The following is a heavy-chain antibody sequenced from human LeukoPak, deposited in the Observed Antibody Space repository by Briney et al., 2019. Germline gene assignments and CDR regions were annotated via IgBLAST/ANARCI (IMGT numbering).Heavy chain of an antibody. Sequence: SETLSLTCGVYGGSFSGYYWSWIRQPPGKGLEWIGEINHSGTTNYNPSLKSRVTISIDTSKNQFSLKLSSVTAADTAVYYCARDHYYDSSGYYPDAFDIWGQGTMVTVSS. CDR1: GGSFSGYY. J-gene: IGHJ3*02. CDR3: ARDHYYDSSGYYPDAFDI. CDR2: INHSGTT. V-gene: IGHV4-34*01. D-gene: IGHD3-22*01.